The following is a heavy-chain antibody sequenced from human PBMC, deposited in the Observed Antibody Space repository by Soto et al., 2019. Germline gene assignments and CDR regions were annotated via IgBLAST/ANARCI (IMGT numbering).Heavy chain of an antibody. CDR1: GYTFTSYA. V-gene: IGHV1-3*01. J-gene: IGHJ5*02. CDR3: ARETPDYSNYYNWFDP. CDR2: INAGNGNT. D-gene: IGHD4-4*01. Sequence: QVPLVQSGAEVKKPGASVKVSCKASGYTFTSYAMHWVRQAPGQRLEWMGWINAGNGNTKYSQKFQGRVTITRDTSASTAYMELSSLRSEDTAVYYCARETPDYSNYYNWFDPWGQGTLVTVSS.